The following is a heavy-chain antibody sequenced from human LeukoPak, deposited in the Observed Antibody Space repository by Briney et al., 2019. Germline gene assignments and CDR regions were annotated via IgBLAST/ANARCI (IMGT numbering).Heavy chain of an antibody. CDR1: GGSLSGYY. D-gene: IGHD2-15*01. CDR2: INHSGST. CDR3: ARTPWPDGGNDY. J-gene: IGHJ4*02. V-gene: IGHV4-34*01. Sequence: PSETLSLTCAVYGGSLSGYYWSWIRQPPGKGLEWIGEINHSGSTNYNPSLKSRVTISVDTSKNQFSLKLSSVTAADTAVYYCARTPWPDGGNDYWGQGTLVTVSS.